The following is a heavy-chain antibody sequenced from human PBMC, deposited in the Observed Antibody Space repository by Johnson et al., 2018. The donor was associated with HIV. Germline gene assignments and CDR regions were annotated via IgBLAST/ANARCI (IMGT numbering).Heavy chain of an antibody. V-gene: IGHV3-23*04. Sequence: VQLVESGGGVLRPGGSLRLSCAASSFTFDDHGMRWVRQAPGKGLEWVSGISGRGGSTYYADYVTGPFTISRDNSNNTLYLQMTSLRAEDTAVYYCAREAHYYDSSGLKRGAFDIWGQGTMVTVSS. CDR3: AREAHYYDSSGLKRGAFDI. CDR1: SFTFDDHG. J-gene: IGHJ3*02. CDR2: ISGRGGST. D-gene: IGHD3-22*01.